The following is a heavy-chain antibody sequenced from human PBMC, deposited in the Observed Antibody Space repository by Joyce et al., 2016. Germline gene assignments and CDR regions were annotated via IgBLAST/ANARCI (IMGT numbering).Heavy chain of an antibody. V-gene: IGHV3-49*03. CDR3: ARTPNAIPAGGIGVF. Sequence: EVQLVESGGGLVQPGRSLRLSCPASGFTLGDYAMSWFRQAPGKGLEWVGFIRNIAYGGTREYAASVKDRFTISRDDSRSVAYLQMNSPKTGDTAVYYCARTPNAIPAGGIGVFWGQGTLVTVSS. CDR2: IRNIAYGGTR. J-gene: IGHJ4*02. CDR1: GFTLGDYA. D-gene: IGHD6-13*01.